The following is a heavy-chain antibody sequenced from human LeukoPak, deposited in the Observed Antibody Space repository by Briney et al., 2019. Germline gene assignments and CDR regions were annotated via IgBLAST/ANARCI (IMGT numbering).Heavy chain of an antibody. V-gene: IGHV4-38-2*01. CDR3: ARHESPGGATIH. D-gene: IGHD1-26*01. J-gene: IGHJ4*02. CDR2: IDHSGST. CDR1: GYSISRGYY. Sequence: NPSETLSLTCAVSGYSISRGYYWGWIRQPPGKGLEWSGSIDHSGSTYYNPSLKSRVTISVDTSKNQFSLKLSSVTAADTAVYYCARHESPGGATIHWGQGTLVTVSS.